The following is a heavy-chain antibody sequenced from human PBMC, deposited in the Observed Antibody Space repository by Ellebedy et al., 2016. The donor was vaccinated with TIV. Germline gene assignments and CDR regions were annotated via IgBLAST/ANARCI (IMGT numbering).Heavy chain of an antibody. V-gene: IGHV1-2*02. J-gene: IGHJ5*02. CDR1: GYTFTDYY. CDR2: INPNSGGT. Sequence: ASVKVSXXASGYTFTDYYAHWVRQAPGQGLEWMGWINPNSGGTDYAQKFQGRVTMTRDTSISTVYMELSRLRSDDTAVYYCARDRGELSYNWFDPWGQGTLVTVSS. D-gene: IGHD1-26*01. CDR3: ARDRGELSYNWFDP.